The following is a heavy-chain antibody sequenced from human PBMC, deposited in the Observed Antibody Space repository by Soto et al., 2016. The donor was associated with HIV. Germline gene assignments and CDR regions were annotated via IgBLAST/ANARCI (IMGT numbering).Heavy chain of an antibody. D-gene: IGHD3-10*01. J-gene: IGHJ4*02. Sequence: EVQLVESGGGVVQPGGSLRLSCAASGFTFDDYAMHWVRQAPGKGLEWVSLISGDGGSTYYADSVKGRFTISRDNSKNSLYLQMNSLRTEDTALYYCAKAHEYYGSGSSNSGLWGQGTLVTVSS. V-gene: IGHV3-43*02. CDR1: GFTFDDYA. CDR3: AKAHEYYGSGSSNSGL. CDR2: ISGDGGST.